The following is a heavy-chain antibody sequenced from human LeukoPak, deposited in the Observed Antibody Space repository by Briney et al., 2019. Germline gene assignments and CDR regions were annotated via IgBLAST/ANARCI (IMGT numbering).Heavy chain of an antibody. J-gene: IGHJ5*02. D-gene: IGHD3/OR15-3a*01. V-gene: IGHV1-18*01. CDR3: ARGGDYYDIWDWFDP. CDR1: GYTFTSYG. CDR2: ISTYSGNT. Sequence: GASVKVSCKASGYTFTSYGIGWVRQAPGQGLEWMGWISTYSGNTNYAQNLQGRVTMTTDTSTSTAYMELRSLTSDDTAVYYCARGGDYYDIWDWFDPWGQGTLVTVSS.